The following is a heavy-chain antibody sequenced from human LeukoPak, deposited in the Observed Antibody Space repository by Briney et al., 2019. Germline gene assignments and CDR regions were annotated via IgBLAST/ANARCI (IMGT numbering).Heavy chain of an antibody. D-gene: IGHD2-15*01. CDR3: ARDHQAYRSGGSCTYFDY. CDR1: GFTFSSYS. Sequence: GGSLRLSCAASGFTFSSYSMNWVRQAPGKGLEWVSSISGSSSYIYYADSVKGRFTISRDNAKNSLYLQMNSLRAEDTAVYYCARDHQAYRSGGSCTYFDYWGQGTLVTVSS. J-gene: IGHJ4*02. V-gene: IGHV3-21*01. CDR2: ISGSSSYI.